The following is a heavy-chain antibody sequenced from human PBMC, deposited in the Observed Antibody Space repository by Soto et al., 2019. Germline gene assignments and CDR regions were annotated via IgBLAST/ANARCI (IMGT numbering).Heavy chain of an antibody. J-gene: IGHJ4*02. CDR3: AKISLSSWYYFDY. V-gene: IGHV3-11*04. D-gene: IGHD6-13*01. Sequence: GGSLRLSCAASGFTFSDYYMSWIRQAPGKGLEWVSYISSSGSTIYYADSVKGRFTISRDNAKNTLYLQMNSLRAEDTAVYYCAKISLSSWYYFDYWGQGTLVTVSS. CDR2: ISSSGSTI. CDR1: GFTFSDYY.